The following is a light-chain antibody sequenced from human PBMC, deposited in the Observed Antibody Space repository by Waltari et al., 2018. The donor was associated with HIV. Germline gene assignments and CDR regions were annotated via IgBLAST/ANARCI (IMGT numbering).Light chain of an antibody. CDR2: KDS. CDR1: ALPKQY. V-gene: IGLV3-25*03. Sequence: SYELTQPPSVSVSPGQTARITCSGDALPKQYAYWYQQKTGQAPMLIIYKDSERPSGSPERSSGSSSGTAVTLTIGEVQAEDEADYYWQSVDNSGTFWVFGGGTKLTVL. CDR3: QSVDNSGTFWV. J-gene: IGLJ3*02.